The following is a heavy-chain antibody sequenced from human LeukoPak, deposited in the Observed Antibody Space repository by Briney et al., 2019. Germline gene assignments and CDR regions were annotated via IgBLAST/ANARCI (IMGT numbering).Heavy chain of an antibody. Sequence: KPSETLSLTCAVSGGSISSGGYSWSWIRQHPGKGLEWIGYIYYSGSTYYNPSLKSRVTISVDTSKNQFSLKLSSVTAADTAVYYCARDWLSGAGWFDPWGQGTLVTVSS. CDR2: IYYSGST. D-gene: IGHD3-10*01. CDR3: ARDWLSGAGWFDP. CDR1: GGSISSGGYS. J-gene: IGHJ5*02. V-gene: IGHV4-31*11.